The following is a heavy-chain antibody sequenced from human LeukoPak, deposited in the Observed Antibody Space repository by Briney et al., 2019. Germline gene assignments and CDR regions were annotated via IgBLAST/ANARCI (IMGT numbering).Heavy chain of an antibody. D-gene: IGHD5-24*01. CDR2: ISGSGGTT. CDR1: GLTLSSYA. CDR3: AKASRDGYNLDFDY. V-gene: IGHV3-23*01. Sequence: GGSLRLSCAASGLTLSSYAMSWVRQAPGKGLEWGSIISGSGGTTYSADSVKGRFTISRDNSKNTLYLQMNSLRAEDTAVYYCAKASRDGYNLDFDYWGQGTLVTVSS. J-gene: IGHJ4*02.